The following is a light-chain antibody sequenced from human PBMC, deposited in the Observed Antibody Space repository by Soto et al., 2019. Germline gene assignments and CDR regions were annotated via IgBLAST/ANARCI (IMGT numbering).Light chain of an antibody. Sequence: QSVLTHPPSVSGAPGQRVTISCTGGTSNIGAAYDVNWYQQLPGTAPKLLIYGNTNRPSGVPDRFSGSTSGTSASLAISGLRYEDESDYYCATWDDSLNGYVFGTGTKVHRP. CDR3: ATWDDSLNGYV. CDR2: GNT. V-gene: IGLV1-40*01. J-gene: IGLJ1*01. CDR1: TSNIGAAYD.